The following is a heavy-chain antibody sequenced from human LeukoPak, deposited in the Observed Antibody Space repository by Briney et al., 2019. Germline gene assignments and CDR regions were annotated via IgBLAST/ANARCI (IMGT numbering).Heavy chain of an antibody. CDR1: GFTFSSYE. V-gene: IGHV3-48*03. CDR2: ISSSGSTI. J-gene: IGHJ4*02. D-gene: IGHD3/OR15-3a*01. Sequence: GGSLRLSCAASGFTFSSYEMNRVRQAPGKGLEWVSYISSSGSTIYYADSVKGRFTISRDNAKNSLYLQMNSLRAEDTAVYYCARFGLVTTDYWGQGTLVTVSS. CDR3: ARFGLVTTDY.